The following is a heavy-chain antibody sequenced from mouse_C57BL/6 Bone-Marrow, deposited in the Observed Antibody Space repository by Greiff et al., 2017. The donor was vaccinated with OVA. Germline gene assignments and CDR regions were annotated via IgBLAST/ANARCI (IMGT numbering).Heavy chain of an antibody. J-gene: IGHJ2*01. CDR1: GYTFTSYW. Sequence: QVQLQQPGAELVKPGASVKLSCKASGYTFTSYWMPWVKQRPGQGLEWIGEIDPSDSYTNYTHKFKGKATLTVDTSSSTAYMQLSSLTSEDSAVYYCARGERDYWGQGTTLTVSS. CDR3: ARGERDY. V-gene: IGHV1-50*01. CDR2: IDPSDSYT.